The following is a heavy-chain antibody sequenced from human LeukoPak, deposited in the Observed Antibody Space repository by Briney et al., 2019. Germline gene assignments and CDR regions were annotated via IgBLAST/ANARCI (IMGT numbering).Heavy chain of an antibody. Sequence: GGSLRLSCTASGVTFISHAMHWVRQAPGKGLEWVAFIRSDGSKKYYPASVKGRFTISRDNSKSPLSLQMTGLRAEDTAVYYCVKDRQYYETSGYYSDVFDFWGEGTMVSVS. CDR3: VKDRQYYETSGYYSDVFDF. CDR2: IRSDGSKK. CDR1: GVTFISHA. D-gene: IGHD3-22*01. J-gene: IGHJ3*01. V-gene: IGHV3-30*02.